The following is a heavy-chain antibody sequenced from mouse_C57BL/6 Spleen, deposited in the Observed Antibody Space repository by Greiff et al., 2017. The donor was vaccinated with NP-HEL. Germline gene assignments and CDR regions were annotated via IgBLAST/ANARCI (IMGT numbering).Heavy chain of an antibody. V-gene: IGHV1-4*01. CDR2: INPSSGYT. J-gene: IGHJ4*01. D-gene: IGHD2-4*01. CDR1: GYTFTSYT. CDR3: ARELYYDYDGYAMDY. Sequence: QVQLQQSGAELARPGASVKMSCKASGYTFTSYTMHWVKQRPGQGLEWIGYINPSSGYTKYNQKFKDKATLTADKSSSTAYMQLSSLTSEDSAVYYCARELYYDYDGYAMDYWGQGTSVTVSS.